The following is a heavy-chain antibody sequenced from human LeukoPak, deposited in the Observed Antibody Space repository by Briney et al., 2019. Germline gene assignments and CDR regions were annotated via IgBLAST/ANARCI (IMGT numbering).Heavy chain of an antibody. CDR2: IYYSGST. J-gene: IGHJ3*02. CDR3: ARLIVGATIRSFDI. D-gene: IGHD1-26*01. CDR1: GGSISSSSYY. V-gene: IGHV4-39*01. Sequence: SETLSLTCTVSGGSISSSSYYWGWIRQPPGKGLEWIGSIYYSGSTYYNPSLKSRVTISVDTSKNQCSLKLSSVTAADTAVYYCARLIVGATIRSFDIWGQGTMVTVSS.